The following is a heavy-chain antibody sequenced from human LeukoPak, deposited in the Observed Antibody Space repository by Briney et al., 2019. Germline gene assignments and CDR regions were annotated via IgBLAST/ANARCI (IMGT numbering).Heavy chain of an antibody. CDR3: ARGITCDY. CDR2: IKEDGSAR. J-gene: IGHJ4*02. CDR1: GFTFSDHY. D-gene: IGHD5-24*01. V-gene: IGHV3-7*04. Sequence: GGSLRLSCAASGFTFSDHYVDWVRQAPGKGLEWVANIKEDGSARYYVDSVKGRFTISRDNAKNSLYLQLNSLRAEDTAVYYCARGITCDYWGQGTLVTVSS.